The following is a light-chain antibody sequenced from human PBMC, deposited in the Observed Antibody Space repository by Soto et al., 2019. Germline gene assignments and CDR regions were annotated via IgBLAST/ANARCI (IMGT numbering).Light chain of an antibody. Sequence: DIHMTQSPSTLSVSVGDGVATTCRGSQSISSWLSWYQQKPGKAPKLLIYNASTLKSGVPSRFSGSGSGTEFTLTISSLQPDDFATYYCQHYHSYSEAFGQGTKVDIK. V-gene: IGKV1-5*03. CDR2: NAS. CDR3: QHYHSYSEA. CDR1: QSISSW. J-gene: IGKJ1*01.